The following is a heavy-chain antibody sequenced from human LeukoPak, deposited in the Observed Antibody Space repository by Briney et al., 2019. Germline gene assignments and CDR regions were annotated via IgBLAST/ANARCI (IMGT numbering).Heavy chain of an antibody. V-gene: IGHV4-34*01. CDR2: INHCGST. CDR3: ARAAGGYSYGYGPKRPSRVYYFDY. Sequence: SETLSLTCAVYGGSFSGYYWSWIRQPPGKGLEWIGEINHCGSTNYNPSLKSRVTISVDTSKNQFSLKLSSVTAADTAVYYCARAAGGYSYGYGPKRPSRVYYFDYWGQGTLVTVSS. J-gene: IGHJ4*02. D-gene: IGHD5-18*01. CDR1: GGSFSGYY.